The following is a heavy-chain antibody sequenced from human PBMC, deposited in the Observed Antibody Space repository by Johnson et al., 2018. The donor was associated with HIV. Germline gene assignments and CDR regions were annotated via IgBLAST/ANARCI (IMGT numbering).Heavy chain of an antibody. CDR3: ARRDSGSLSFDI. D-gene: IGHD1-26*01. CDR2: INWNGGIT. CDR1: GFIFDDYG. Sequence: VQLVESGGVVVQPGASLRLSCEGFGFIFDDYGLNWVRQAPGKGLEWVSGINWNGGITGYADSVKGRCTIFRDNDKKSLYLQMNSLRAGDTALYHCARRDSGSLSFDIWGQGTMVSVSS. V-gene: IGHV3-20*01. J-gene: IGHJ3*02.